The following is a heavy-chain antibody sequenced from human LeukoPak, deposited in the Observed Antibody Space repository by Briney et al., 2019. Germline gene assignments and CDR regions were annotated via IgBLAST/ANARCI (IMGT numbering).Heavy chain of an antibody. D-gene: IGHD3-16*01. V-gene: IGHV4-59*01. CDR2: IYYSGST. Sequence: SETLSLTCTVSGGSISSYYWSWIRQPPGKGLEWIGYIYYSGSTNYNPSLKSRVTISVDTSKSQFSLKLSSVTAADTAVYYCASTALGGWFDPWGQGTLVTVSS. J-gene: IGHJ5*02. CDR1: GGSISSYY. CDR3: ASTALGGWFDP.